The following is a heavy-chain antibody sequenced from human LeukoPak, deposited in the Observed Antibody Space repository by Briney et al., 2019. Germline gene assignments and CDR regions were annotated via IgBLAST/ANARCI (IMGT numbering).Heavy chain of an antibody. J-gene: IGHJ6*03. CDR1: GFTFSGSA. V-gene: IGHV3-73*01. D-gene: IGHD3-10*01. CDR2: IRSKANSYAT. Sequence: GGSLRLSCAASGFTFSGSAMHWVRQASGKGLEWVGRIRSKANSYATAYAASVKGRFTISRDDSKNTAYLQMNSLKTEDTAVYYCTRMGPMVRGVLAPSAYYYYMDVWGKGTTVTVSS. CDR3: TRMGPMVRGVLAPSAYYYYMDV.